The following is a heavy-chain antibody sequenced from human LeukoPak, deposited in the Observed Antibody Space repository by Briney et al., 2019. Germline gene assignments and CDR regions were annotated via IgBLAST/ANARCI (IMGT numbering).Heavy chain of an antibody. J-gene: IGHJ4*02. D-gene: IGHD5-18*01. CDR1: GFTFSSYS. V-gene: IGHV3-48*04. CDR3: ARDGGIQLWLSHFDY. CDR2: ISSSSSTI. Sequence: GGSLRLSCAASGFTFSSYSMNWVRQAPGKGLEWVSYISSSSSTIYYADSVKGRFTISRDNAKNSLYLQMNSLRAEDTAVYYCARDGGIQLWLSHFDYWGQGTLVTVSS.